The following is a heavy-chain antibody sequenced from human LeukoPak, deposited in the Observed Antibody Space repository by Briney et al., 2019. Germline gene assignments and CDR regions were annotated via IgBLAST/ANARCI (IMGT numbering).Heavy chain of an antibody. CDR1: GYTLTELS. CDR3: PTEGGSIAARTYPPDFDY. V-gene: IGHV1-24*01. Sequence: ASVKVSCKVSGYTLTELSMHWVRQAPGKGLEWMGGFDPEDDETINAQKFQGRVTMTEDTSTDTAYMELSSLRSDDTAVYYCPTEGGSIAARTYPPDFDYWGQGTLVTVSS. D-gene: IGHD6-6*01. J-gene: IGHJ4*02. CDR2: FDPEDDET.